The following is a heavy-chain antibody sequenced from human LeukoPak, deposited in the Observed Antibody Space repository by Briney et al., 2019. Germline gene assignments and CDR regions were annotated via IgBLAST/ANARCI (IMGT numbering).Heavy chain of an antibody. CDR3: AKVLENGSGGYFFFDY. J-gene: IGHJ4*02. D-gene: IGHD3-10*01. V-gene: IGHV4-59*01. CDR2: IYYNGST. CDR1: GGSISSYY. Sequence: SETLSLTCTVSGGSISSYYWSWIRQPPGKGLEWIGYIYYNGSTNYNPSLKSRVTISLDTSKNQFSLKLSSVTAADTVVYYCAKVLENGSGGYFFFDYWGQGSLVTVSS.